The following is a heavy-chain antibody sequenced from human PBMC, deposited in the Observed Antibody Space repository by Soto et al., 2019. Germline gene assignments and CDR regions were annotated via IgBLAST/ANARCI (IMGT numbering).Heavy chain of an antibody. J-gene: IGHJ4*02. CDR1: GFTVSSNY. V-gene: IGHV3-66*01. D-gene: IGHD1-7*01. CDR3: ARDAPPFNWNLGLDY. CDR2: IYSGGST. Sequence: GGSLRLSCAASGFTVSSNYMSWVRQAPGKGLEWVSVIYSGGSTYYADSVKGRFTISRDNSKNTLYLQMNSLRAEDTAVYYCARDAPPFNWNLGLDYWGQGTLVTVSS.